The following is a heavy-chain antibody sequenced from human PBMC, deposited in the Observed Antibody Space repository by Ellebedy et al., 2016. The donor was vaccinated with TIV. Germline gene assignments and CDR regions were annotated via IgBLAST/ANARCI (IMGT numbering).Heavy chain of an antibody. CDR3: ARGGIGVGADS. D-gene: IGHD1-26*01. J-gene: IGHJ4*02. Sequence: SETLSLTCAVYGGSFTGYYYSWIRQPPGKGLEWIGEINQSGSATYNPSLRSRVTISSDTSTNQFSLKLTSVTAADTAVYYCARGGIGVGADSWGQGTLVTVSS. CDR1: GGSFTGYY. V-gene: IGHV4-34*01. CDR2: INQSGSA.